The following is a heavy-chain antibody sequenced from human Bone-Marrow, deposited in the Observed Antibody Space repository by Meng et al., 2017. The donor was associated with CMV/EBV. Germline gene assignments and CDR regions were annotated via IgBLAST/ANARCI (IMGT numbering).Heavy chain of an antibody. D-gene: IGHD5-18*01. Sequence: SVNVSGKASVGTFSSYVISWVRQAPGQGLEWMGGIIPILGISNYAQKFQGRVTITADKSTSTAYMELSSLRSEDTAVYYCARGRGYSYGSDYWGQGTLVTVSS. CDR1: VGTFSSYV. CDR2: IIPILGIS. V-gene: IGHV1-69*10. J-gene: IGHJ4*02. CDR3: ARGRGYSYGSDY.